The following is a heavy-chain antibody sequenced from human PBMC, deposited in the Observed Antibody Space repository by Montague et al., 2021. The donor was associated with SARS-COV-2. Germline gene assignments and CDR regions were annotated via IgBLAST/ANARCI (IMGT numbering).Heavy chain of an antibody. V-gene: IGHV4-59*11. D-gene: IGHD4-23*01. CDR1: GGSITGHY. CDR2: IYDGGAV. J-gene: IGHJ3*02. CDR3: VRDHPYGGPRGAYDI. Sequence: SETLSLTCTVSGGSITGHYWSWLRRSPGKGLEWIAYIYDGGAVNYNPSLGSRVTISTDTSKNQLSLKVNSVTAADTAVYYCVRDHPYGGPRGAYDIWRQGTVVTVSS.